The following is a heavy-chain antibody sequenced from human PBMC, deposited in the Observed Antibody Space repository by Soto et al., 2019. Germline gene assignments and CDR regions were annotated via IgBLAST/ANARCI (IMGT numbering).Heavy chain of an antibody. CDR1: GGSISSGGYY. J-gene: IGHJ4*02. CDR2: IYYSGST. D-gene: IGHD4-17*01. Sequence: KPSETLSLTCTVSGGSISSGGYYWSWIRQHPGKGLEWIGYIYYSGSTYYNTSLKSRVTISVDTSKKQFSLKLSSVTAADMALYYCARVPPRGDYLRGVLDYWGQGTLVTVSS. V-gene: IGHV4-31*03. CDR3: ARVPPRGDYLRGVLDY.